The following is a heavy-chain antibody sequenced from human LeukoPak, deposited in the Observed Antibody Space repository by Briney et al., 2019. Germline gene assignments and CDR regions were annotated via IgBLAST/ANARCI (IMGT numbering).Heavy chain of an antibody. CDR2: IDHSGST. CDR3: ARGASIAVTGTFWFDP. CDR1: GESFNGYY. D-gene: IGHD6-19*01. J-gene: IGHJ5*02. V-gene: IGHV4-34*01. Sequence: SETLSLTCAVYGESFNGYYWSWIRQPPGQGLEWIGEIDHSGSTNYNPSLKSRVTISRETSKNQFSLKLSSVTAADTAVYFCARGASIAVTGTFWFDPWGQGTLVTVSS.